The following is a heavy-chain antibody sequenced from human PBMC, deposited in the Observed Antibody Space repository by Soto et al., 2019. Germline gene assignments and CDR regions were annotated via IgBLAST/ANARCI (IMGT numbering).Heavy chain of an antibody. CDR2: IWYDGSNK. CDR3: ARDADYDFWSGYYSRLTSHLDY. J-gene: IGHJ4*02. V-gene: IGHV3-33*01. Sequence: PGGSLRLSCAASGFTFSSYGMHWVRQAPGKGLEWVAVIWYDGSNKYYADSVKGRFTISRDNSKNTLYLQMNSLRAEDTAVYYCARDADYDFWSGYYSRLTSHLDYWGQGTLVTVSS. CDR1: GFTFSSYG. D-gene: IGHD3-3*01.